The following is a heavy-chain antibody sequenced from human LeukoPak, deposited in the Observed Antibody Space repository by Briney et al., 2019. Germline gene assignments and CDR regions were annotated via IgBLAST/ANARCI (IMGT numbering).Heavy chain of an antibody. CDR2: ISAYNGNT. CDR3: ARGSDYIDY. CDR1: GYTFSSYG. Sequence: ASVKVSCKASGYTFSSYGISWVRQAPGQGLEWMGWISAYNGNTNCVQKLQGRVTMTTDTSTSTAYMDLRSLRYDDTAMYYCARGSDYIDYWGQGTLVTVSS. J-gene: IGHJ4*02. V-gene: IGHV1-18*04. D-gene: IGHD3-3*01.